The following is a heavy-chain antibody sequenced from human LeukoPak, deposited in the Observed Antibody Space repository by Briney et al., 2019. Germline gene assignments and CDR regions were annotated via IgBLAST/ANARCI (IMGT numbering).Heavy chain of an antibody. CDR3: ARFRYCSGGSCYGGVFDY. J-gene: IGHJ4*02. D-gene: IGHD2-15*01. CDR1: GYTFTSYY. Sequence: ASVKVSCKASGYTFTSYYMHWVRQAPGQGLEWMGIINPSGGSTSYAQKLQGRVTMTRDTSTSTVYMELSSLRSEDTAVYYCARFRYCSGGSCYGGVFDYWGQGTLVTVSS. V-gene: IGHV1-46*01. CDR2: INPSGGST.